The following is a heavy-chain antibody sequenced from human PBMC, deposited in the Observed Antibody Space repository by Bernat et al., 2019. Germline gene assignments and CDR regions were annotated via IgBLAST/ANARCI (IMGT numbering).Heavy chain of an antibody. D-gene: IGHD6-13*01. J-gene: IGHJ6*03. CDR2: IYYSGSP. CDR3: ARNIRIAAAGTLYYYYYMDV. V-gene: IGHV4-39*01. CDR1: GGSISSSSYY. Sequence: QLQLQESGPGLVKPSETLSLTCTVSGGSISSSSYYWGWIRQPPGKGLEWIGSIYYSGSPYYNPSLKSRVTISVDTSKNQFSLKLSSVTAADTAVYYCARNIRIAAAGTLYYYYYMDVWGKGTTVTVSS.